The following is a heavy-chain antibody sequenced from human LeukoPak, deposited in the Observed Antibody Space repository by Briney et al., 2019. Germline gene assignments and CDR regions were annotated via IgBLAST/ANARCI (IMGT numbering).Heavy chain of an antibody. CDR3: ARGLEGYSAGWSRFFEY. D-gene: IGHD6-19*01. J-gene: IGHJ4*02. CDR2: IYHTGST. CDR1: GYSISRGYY. Sequence: PSETLSLTCGVSGYSISRGYYWGWIRQPPGNGLEWIGNIYHTGSTYYNPSLRSRVTISVDPSKNQFFLKLTSVTAADTAVYYCARGLEGYSAGWSRFFEYWGQGTLATVSS. V-gene: IGHV4-38-2*01.